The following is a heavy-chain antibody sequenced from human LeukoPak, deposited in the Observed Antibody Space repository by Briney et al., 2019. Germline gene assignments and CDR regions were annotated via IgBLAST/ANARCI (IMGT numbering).Heavy chain of an antibody. Sequence: SQTLSLTCTVSGFSISSCDYHWSRLPQPPGQDLEWLGYIYYSGRTYYNPSLKSRVTISVDTSNNQFSLKLSSVTAADTAAYYCARGGSPYTWNDNDDAFDIWGQGTMVTVSS. J-gene: IGHJ3*02. CDR3: ARGGSPYTWNDNDDAFDI. D-gene: IGHD1-1*01. V-gene: IGHV4-30-4*08. CDR2: IYYSGRT. CDR1: GFSISSCDYH.